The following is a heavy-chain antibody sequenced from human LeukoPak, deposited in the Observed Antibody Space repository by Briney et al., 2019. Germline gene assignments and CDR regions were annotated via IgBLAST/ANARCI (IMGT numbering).Heavy chain of an antibody. CDR3: ASLVRYDYGDYGWFDP. CDR1: GGSFSGYY. Sequence: SETLSLTCAVYGGSFSGYYWSWIRQPPGKGLEWIGEINHSGSTNYNPSLKSRVTISVDTSKNQFSLKLISVTAADTAVYYCASLVRYDYGDYGWFDPWGQGTVITVSS. J-gene: IGHJ5*02. V-gene: IGHV4-34*01. D-gene: IGHD4-17*01. CDR2: INHSGST.